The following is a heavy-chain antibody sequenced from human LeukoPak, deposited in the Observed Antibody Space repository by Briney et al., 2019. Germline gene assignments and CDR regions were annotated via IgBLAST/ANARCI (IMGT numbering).Heavy chain of an antibody. V-gene: IGHV3-48*01. D-gene: IGHD6-13*01. CDR3: ARDPLGYSSSYDAFDI. J-gene: IGHJ3*02. Sequence: GGSLRLSCAASGFTFSSYSMNWVRQAPGKGLEWVSYISSSSTIYYADSVKGRFTISRDNAKNSLYLQMNSLRAEDTAVYYCARDPLGYSSSYDAFDIWGQGTMVTVSS. CDR1: GFTFSSYS. CDR2: ISSSSTI.